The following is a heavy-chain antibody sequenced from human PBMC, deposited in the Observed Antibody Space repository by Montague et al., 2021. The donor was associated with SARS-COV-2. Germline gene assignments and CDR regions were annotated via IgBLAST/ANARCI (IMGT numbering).Heavy chain of an antibody. D-gene: IGHD3-10*01. CDR2: IYYSGTT. V-gene: IGHV4-39*02. CDR3: ARGMIRGVTTPFDY. Sequence: SETLSLTCSVSSGSIISSGYYWGWIRQPPGKELEWIGNIYYSGTTXYNPSLQSRGTISVDTFKNHLSLRLSSVTAADTAVYFCARGMIRGVTTPFDYWGQGSQVTVSS. J-gene: IGHJ4*02. CDR1: SGSIISSGYY.